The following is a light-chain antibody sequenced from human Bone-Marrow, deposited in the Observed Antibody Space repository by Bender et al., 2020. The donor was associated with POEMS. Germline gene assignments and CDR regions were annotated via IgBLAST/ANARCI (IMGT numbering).Light chain of an antibody. CDR3: ATWDDSLNGPV. V-gene: IGLV2-11*01. J-gene: IGLJ2*01. Sequence: QSALTQPRSVSGSPGQSVTISCTGTNDNVGGYHYVSWYQQHPDKTPRLLIYDVTKRPSGVSDRFSGSKSGTSASLAISGLQSDDEADYYCATWDDSLNGPVFGGGTKLTVL. CDR1: NDNVGGYHY. CDR2: DVT.